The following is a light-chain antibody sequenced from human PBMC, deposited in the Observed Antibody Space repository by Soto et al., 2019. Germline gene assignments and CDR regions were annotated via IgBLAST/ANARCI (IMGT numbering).Light chain of an antibody. CDR3: LVIYTGVGEV. CDR1: TGAVTSGHY. V-gene: IGLV7-46*01. CDR2: DIS. Sequence: QAVVTQEASLTVSPGGTVTLTCGSSTGAVTSGHYPHWFQQKPGQAPRTLIYDISIKHSWTPARFSGSLLGGKAALTLSGAQPEDEADYYCLVIYTGVGEVFGTGTKLTVL. J-gene: IGLJ1*01.